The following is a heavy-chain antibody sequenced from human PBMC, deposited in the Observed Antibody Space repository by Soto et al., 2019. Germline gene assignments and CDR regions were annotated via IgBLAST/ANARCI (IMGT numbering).Heavy chain of an antibody. CDR1: GGSISSGNYY. Sequence: QVQLQESGPGLVKPSQTLSLTCTVSGGSISSGNYYWSWLRQPPGKGLEWIGFISYSGSTYYNASLKRRFTISVDTSKNQFSLNLSFVTAADTAVYYCATMGTPATGLYYFDYGGKGTLVTVSS. V-gene: IGHV4-30-4*01. D-gene: IGHD1-7*01. J-gene: IGHJ4*02. CDR2: ISYSGST. CDR3: ATMGTPATGLYYFDY.